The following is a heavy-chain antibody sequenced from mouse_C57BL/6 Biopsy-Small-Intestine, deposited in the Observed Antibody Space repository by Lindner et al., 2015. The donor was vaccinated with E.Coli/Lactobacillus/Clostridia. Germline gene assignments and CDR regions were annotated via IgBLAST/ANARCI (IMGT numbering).Heavy chain of an antibody. V-gene: IGHV1-22*01. Sequence: VQLQESGPELVKPGASVKMSCKASGYTFTDYNMHWVKQSHGKSLEWIGYINPNNGGTSYNQKFKGKATLTVNKSSSTAYMELRSLTSEDSAVYYCAAYGYDFDYWGRGTTLTVSS. CDR2: INPNNGGT. D-gene: IGHD2-2*01. CDR1: GYTFTDYN. CDR3: AAYGYDFDY. J-gene: IGHJ2*01.